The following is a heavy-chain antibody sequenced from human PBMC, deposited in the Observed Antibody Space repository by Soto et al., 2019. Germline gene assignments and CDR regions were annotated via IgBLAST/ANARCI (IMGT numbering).Heavy chain of an antibody. D-gene: IGHD6-6*01. CDR3: ASRSGQLPYYFDY. CDR2: ISASKGNT. V-gene: IGHV1-18*03. J-gene: IGHJ4*02. Sequence: QVRLVQSGPEVKKTGASVKVSCKASGFTFSNYGITWVRQAPGQGPEWMGWISASKGNTNYAQKFQGRVTITTDSSTSTTYMDLRSLRSDDMAVYYCASRSGQLPYYFDYWGQGTQVTISA. CDR1: GFTFSNYG.